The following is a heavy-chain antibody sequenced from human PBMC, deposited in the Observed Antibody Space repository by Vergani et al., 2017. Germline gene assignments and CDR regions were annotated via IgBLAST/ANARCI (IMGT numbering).Heavy chain of an antibody. CDR2: MHTTGTT. J-gene: IGHJ4*02. D-gene: IGHD1-26*01. Sequence: QVLLQESGPGLVKPSQTLSLTCSVSGGSISSGSYYWSWIRQPAGKGLEWIGRMHTTGTTNYNPSLKSRATISVDTSKNQFSLNLSSVTAADTAVYYCAREATRSWDWGQGTLVTVSS. V-gene: IGHV4-61*02. CDR3: AREATRSWD. CDR1: GGSISSGSYY.